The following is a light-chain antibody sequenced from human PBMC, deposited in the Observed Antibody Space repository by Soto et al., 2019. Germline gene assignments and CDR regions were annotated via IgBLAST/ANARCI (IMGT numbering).Light chain of an antibody. V-gene: IGLV3-1*01. J-gene: IGLJ2*01. CDR3: QAWDSSTLVG. Sequence: SYELTQPPSVSVSPGQTASITCSGDKLGDKYACWYQQKPGQSPVLVIYQDSKRPSGIPERFSGSNSGNTATLTIRGTQAMDEADYYCQAWDSSTLVGFGGGTKVTVL. CDR2: QDS. CDR1: KLGDKY.